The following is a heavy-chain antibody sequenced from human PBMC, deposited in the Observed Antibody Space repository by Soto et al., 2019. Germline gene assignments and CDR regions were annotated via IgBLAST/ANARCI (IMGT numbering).Heavy chain of an antibody. CDR3: ARHRGDSSSGPDYYHYYYMDV. Sequence: PGESLKISCKGSGYSFTSYWIGWVRQMPGKGLEWMGIIYPGDSDTRYSPSFQGQVTISADKSISTAYLQWSSLKASDTAMYYCARHRGDSSSGPDYYHYYYMDVWGKGTTVTVSS. J-gene: IGHJ6*03. D-gene: IGHD6-6*01. CDR2: IYPGDSDT. V-gene: IGHV5-51*01. CDR1: GYSFTSYW.